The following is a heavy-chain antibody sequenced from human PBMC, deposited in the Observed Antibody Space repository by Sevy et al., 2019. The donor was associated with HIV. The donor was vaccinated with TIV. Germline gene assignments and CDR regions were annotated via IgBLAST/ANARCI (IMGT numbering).Heavy chain of an antibody. CDR1: GVTFSSYA. CDR3: ARDQHDYAGNIRTGWFDP. Sequence: GGSLRLSCAASGVTFSSYAMHWVRQAPGKGLEWVAVISYDGSNKYYADSVKGRFTISRDNSKKTVYLQMNSLRVEGTAVYYCARDQHDYAGNIRTGWFDPWGQGALVTVSS. D-gene: IGHD4-17*01. J-gene: IGHJ5*02. CDR2: ISYDGSNK. V-gene: IGHV3-30-3*01.